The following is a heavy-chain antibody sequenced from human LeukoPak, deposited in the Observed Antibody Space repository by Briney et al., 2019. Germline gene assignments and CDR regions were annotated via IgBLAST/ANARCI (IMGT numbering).Heavy chain of an antibody. J-gene: IGHJ3*02. V-gene: IGHV3-21*01. D-gene: IGHD2-2*01. Sequence: PGGSLRLSCAASGFTFISYSMNWVRQAPGKGLEWVSSISSSTSYIYYADSLKGRFTISRDNAKNSLYLQKNSLRAEDTAVYYCARDSKGYCSCTTCPDAFDIWGQGAKVTVSS. CDR3: ARDSKGYCSCTTCPDAFDI. CDR2: ISSSTSYI. CDR1: GFTFISYS.